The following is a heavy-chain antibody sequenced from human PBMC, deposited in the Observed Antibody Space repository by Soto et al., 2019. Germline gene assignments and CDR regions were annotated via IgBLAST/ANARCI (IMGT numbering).Heavy chain of an antibody. J-gene: IGHJ6*02. CDR3: ARGWLLGPYYYYGMDV. V-gene: IGHV1-46*01. Sequence: GASVKVSCKASGYTFTCYYMHWVRQAPGQGLEWMGIINPSGGSTSYAQKFQGRVTMTRDTSTSTVYMELSSLRSEDTAVYYCARGWLLGPYYYYGMDVWGQGTTVTVSS. CDR2: INPSGGST. CDR1: GYTFTCYY. D-gene: IGHD3-22*01.